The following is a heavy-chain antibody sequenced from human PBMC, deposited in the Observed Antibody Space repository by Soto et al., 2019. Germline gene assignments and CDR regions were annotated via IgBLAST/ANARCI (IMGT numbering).Heavy chain of an antibody. V-gene: IGHV4-4*02. D-gene: IGHD3-10*01. CDR1: GGSISSSNW. CDR3: ARSYMVRGVANWFDP. Sequence: QVQLQESGPGLVKPSGTLSLTCAVSGGSISSSNWWSWVRQPPGKGLGWIGEIYHSGSTNYNPSLKSRGTISVDESKNQVSLKLSSVTAADTAVYYCARSYMVRGVANWFDPWGQGTLVTVSS. CDR2: IYHSGST. J-gene: IGHJ5*02.